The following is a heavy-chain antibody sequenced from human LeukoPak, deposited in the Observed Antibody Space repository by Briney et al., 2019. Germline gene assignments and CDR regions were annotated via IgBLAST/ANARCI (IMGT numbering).Heavy chain of an antibody. J-gene: IGHJ4*02. D-gene: IGHD3-22*01. Sequence: GGSLRLSCAASGFTFSGSAVHWVRQASGKGLEWVGRIRNKANSYATAYAALVKGRFTISRDDSQNTAYLQMNSLKTEDTAVYYCSRRPDGSGYYPLLDWGQGTLVTVSS. CDR2: IRNKANSYAT. V-gene: IGHV3-73*01. CDR1: GFTFSGSA. CDR3: SRRPDGSGYYPLLD.